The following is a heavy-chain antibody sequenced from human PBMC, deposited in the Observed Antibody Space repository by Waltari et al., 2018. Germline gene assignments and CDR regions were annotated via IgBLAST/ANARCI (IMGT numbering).Heavy chain of an antibody. J-gene: IGHJ4*02. D-gene: IGHD6-13*01. CDR3: ARSAAAGIKEPYYFDY. CDR1: GGSFSGYY. V-gene: IGHV4-34*01. Sequence: QVQLQQWGAGLLKPSETLSLTCAVYGGSFSGYYWSWIRQPPGKGLEWIGEINHSGSTNYTPSLKSRVTISVDTSKNQFSLKLSSVTAADTAVYYCARSAAAGIKEPYYFDYWGQGTLVTVSS. CDR2: INHSGST.